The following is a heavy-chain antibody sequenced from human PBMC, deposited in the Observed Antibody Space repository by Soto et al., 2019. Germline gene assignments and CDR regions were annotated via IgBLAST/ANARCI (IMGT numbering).Heavy chain of an antibody. CDR1: GGTFSSYT. V-gene: IGHV1-69*02. Sequence: GASVKVSCKASGGTFSSYTISWVRQAPGQGLEWMGRIIPILGIANYAQKFQGRVTITRDTSASTAYMDLSSLRSEDTAIYYCARAITGYVTWGQGTLVTVSS. D-gene: IGHD5-12*01. CDR2: IIPILGIA. J-gene: IGHJ5*02. CDR3: ARAITGYVT.